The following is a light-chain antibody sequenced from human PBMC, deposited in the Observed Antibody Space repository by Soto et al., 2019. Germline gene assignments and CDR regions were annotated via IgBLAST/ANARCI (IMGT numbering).Light chain of an antibody. J-gene: IGKJ4*01. CDR3: QQYGSSPSLT. CDR1: QNIAIK. CDR2: AAS. V-gene: IGKV3-15*01. Sequence: EVVMTQSPATLSVSPGETAALSCRASQNIAIKLAWYQQKSGQAPRLLIYAASTRATGVPASFSSSGSGTEFTLTISSLQAEDFAVYYCQQYGSSPSLTFGGGTKVEIK.